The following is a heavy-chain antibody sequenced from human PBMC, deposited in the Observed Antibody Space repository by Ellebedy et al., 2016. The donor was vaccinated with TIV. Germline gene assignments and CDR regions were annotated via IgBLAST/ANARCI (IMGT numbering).Heavy chain of an antibody. CDR3: ATGLRRETVRGYYGAFDF. Sequence: SLKISCSASGLTFDDYAMHWVRQAPGKGLEWVSTISWNSGSIAYADSVKGRFTISRDNAKNSLYLQMNSLRAEDTALYYCATGLRRETVRGYYGAFDFWGPGTLVTVSS. J-gene: IGHJ4*02. CDR1: GLTFDDYA. V-gene: IGHV3-9*01. D-gene: IGHD3-22*01. CDR2: ISWNSGSI.